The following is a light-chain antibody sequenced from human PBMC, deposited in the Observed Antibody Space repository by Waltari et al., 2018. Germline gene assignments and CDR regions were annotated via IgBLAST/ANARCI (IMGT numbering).Light chain of an antibody. CDR2: ENI. CDR3: QSYDSRVSGSV. V-gene: IGLV1-40*01. Sequence: YQQLPGIDPKDLIYENIHRPSGVPDRFSASESGTSASLAINGLQAEDEADYYCQSYDSRVSGSVFGGGTQLTVL. J-gene: IGLJ7*01.